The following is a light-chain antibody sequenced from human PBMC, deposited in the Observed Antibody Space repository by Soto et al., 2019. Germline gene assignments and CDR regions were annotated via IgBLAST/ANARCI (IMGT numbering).Light chain of an antibody. J-gene: IGLJ3*02. CDR2: WDS. CDR3: QVWDSSTARV. Sequence: SYELTQPLSVSVALGQTARITCGGNNIGSKNVHWYQQKPGQAPVLVIYWDSNRPSGIPERFSGSHSGNTATLTISRAQAGDEADYSCQVWDSSTARVFGGGTKLTVL. V-gene: IGLV3-9*01. CDR1: NIGSKN.